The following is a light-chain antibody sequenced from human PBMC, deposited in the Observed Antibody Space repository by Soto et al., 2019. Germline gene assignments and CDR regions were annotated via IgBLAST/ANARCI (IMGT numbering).Light chain of an antibody. V-gene: IGLV2-14*01. CDR1: RSDVGGYNY. CDR2: DVS. CDR3: SSYTSSSTRV. J-gene: IGLJ1*01. Sequence: QSVLTQPASVSGSPVQSITISCTGTRSDVGGYNYVSWYQQHPGKAPKLMIYDVSNRPSGVSNRFSGSKSGNTASLTISGLQAEDEADYYCSSYTSSSTRVFGTGTKVTV.